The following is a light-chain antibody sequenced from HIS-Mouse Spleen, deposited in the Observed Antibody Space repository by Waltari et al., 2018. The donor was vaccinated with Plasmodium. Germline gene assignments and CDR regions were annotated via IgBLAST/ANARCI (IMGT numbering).Light chain of an antibody. Sequence: AIQLTQSPYSLSASVGDRVTSTCRASQGISSALAWYQQKPGKAPKLLIYDGSSLESGVPSRFSGSGSGTDFTLTISSLQPEDFATYYCQQFNSYSITFGQGTRLEIK. V-gene: IGKV1-13*02. J-gene: IGKJ5*01. CDR2: DGS. CDR1: QGISSA. CDR3: QQFNSYSIT.